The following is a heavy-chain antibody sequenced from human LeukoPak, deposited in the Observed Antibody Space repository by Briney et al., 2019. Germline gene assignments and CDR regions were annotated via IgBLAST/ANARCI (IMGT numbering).Heavy chain of an antibody. Sequence: SETLSLTCTVSGASISGYYWSWIRQPPGKRLEWIGYIYSSGSTNYNPSFQSRVTMSVDTSKNQFSLRLSSMTAADTAVYHCARYLRCSSTYYMDVWGKGTTVTVS. D-gene: IGHD2-8*01. CDR3: ARYLRCSSTYYMDV. J-gene: IGHJ6*03. V-gene: IGHV4-59*01. CDR1: GASISGYY. CDR2: IYSSGST.